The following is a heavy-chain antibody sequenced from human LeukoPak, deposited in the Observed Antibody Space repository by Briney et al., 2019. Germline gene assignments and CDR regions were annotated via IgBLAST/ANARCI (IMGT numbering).Heavy chain of an antibody. CDR1: GGSINNFY. J-gene: IGHJ6*03. CDR3: ARTTEGGYTYGYFYYYYMDV. Sequence: SETLSLTCTVSGGSINNFYWSWIRQPPGKGLEHIGNIHYSGSTNYNPSLKSRVTISVDTSKNQFSLKLSSVTAADTAVYYCARTTEGGYTYGYFYYYYMDVWGKGTTVTISS. CDR2: IHYSGST. V-gene: IGHV4-59*01. D-gene: IGHD5-18*01.